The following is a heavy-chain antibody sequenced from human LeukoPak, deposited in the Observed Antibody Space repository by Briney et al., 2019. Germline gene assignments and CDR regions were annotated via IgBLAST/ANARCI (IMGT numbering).Heavy chain of an antibody. J-gene: IGHJ5*02. D-gene: IGHD6-6*01. CDR2: IYYSGST. CDR1: GGSISSGGYY. V-gene: IGHV4-31*03. Sequence: SQTLSLTCTVSGGSISSGGYYWSWIRQHPGKGLGWIGYIYYSGSTYYNPSLKSRVTISVDTSKNQFSLKLSSVTAADTAVYYCARGPWGAARPFDPWGQGTLVTVSS. CDR3: ARGPWGAARPFDP.